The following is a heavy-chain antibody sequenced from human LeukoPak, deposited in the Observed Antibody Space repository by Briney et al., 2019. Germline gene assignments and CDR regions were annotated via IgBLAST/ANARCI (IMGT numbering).Heavy chain of an antibody. CDR3: ARGARAGYNLEPFDY. CDR2: IYYSGST. Sequence: SETLSLTCTGSGGSMSSYYLSWIRQPPGKGLEWIGYIYYSGSTKYNPSLKSRVTISVDTSKNQFSLKLSSVTAADTAVYYCARGARAGYNLEPFDYWGQGTLVTVSS. V-gene: IGHV4-59*08. D-gene: IGHD5-24*01. J-gene: IGHJ4*02. CDR1: GGSMSSYY.